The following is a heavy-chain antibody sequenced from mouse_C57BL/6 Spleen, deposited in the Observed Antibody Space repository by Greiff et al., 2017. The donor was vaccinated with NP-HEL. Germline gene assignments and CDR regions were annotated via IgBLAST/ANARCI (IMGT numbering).Heavy chain of an antibody. Sequence: VQLQQSGPELVKPGASVKISCKASGYSFTGYYMNWVKQSPEKSLEWIGEINPSTGGTTYNQKFKAKATLTVDKSSSTAYMQLKSLTSEDSAVYYGARDYGSSYGFAYWGQGTLVTVSA. CDR3: ARDYGSSYGFAY. CDR2: INPSTGGT. CDR1: GYSFTGYY. D-gene: IGHD1-1*01. V-gene: IGHV1-42*01. J-gene: IGHJ3*01.